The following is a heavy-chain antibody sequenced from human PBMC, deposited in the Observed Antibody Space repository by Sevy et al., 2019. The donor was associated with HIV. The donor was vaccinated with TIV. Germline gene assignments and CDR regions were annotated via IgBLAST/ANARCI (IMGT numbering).Heavy chain of an antibody. J-gene: IGHJ4*02. V-gene: IGHV3-7*01. CDR2: MNQDGSEK. CDR3: VREGVGGFSYSLDC. Sequence: GGSLRLSCAASGFTFSTYWMSWVRQAPGKGLEWVATMNQDGSEKYYVDSVKGRFTISRDNAQNSLYPQMNSLRAEDTAVYYCVREGVGGFSYSLDCWGQGTLVTVSS. CDR1: GFTFSTYW. D-gene: IGHD5-18*01.